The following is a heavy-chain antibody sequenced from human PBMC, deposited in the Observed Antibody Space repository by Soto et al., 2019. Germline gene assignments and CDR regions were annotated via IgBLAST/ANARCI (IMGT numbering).Heavy chain of an antibody. CDR1: GASISSGGYY. D-gene: IGHD5-18*01. CDR2: IYYSGIS. Sequence: QVQLLESGPGLVKPSQTLSLICNVSGASISSGGYYWSWIRQRPGGGLEWLGFIYYSGISHYNPSLKSRATISVDTSKNQFSLMLISVTAAYTAVYYWARTEWIQLWFDYWGQGALVTVS. CDR3: ARTEWIQLWFDY. J-gene: IGHJ4*02. V-gene: IGHV4-31*03.